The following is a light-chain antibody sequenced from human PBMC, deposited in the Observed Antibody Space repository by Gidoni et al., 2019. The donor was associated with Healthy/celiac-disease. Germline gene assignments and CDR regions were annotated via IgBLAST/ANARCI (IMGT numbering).Light chain of an antibody. CDR1: QSVLYISNNKNY. CDR2: WAS. CDR3: QQYYSTPRT. J-gene: IGKJ2*01. Sequence: DIVMTQSPASLAVSLGERATINCKSSQSVLYISNNKNYLAWHQQKQGQPPNLLISWASTRESGVPDRFSGSGSGKDFTLTISSLQAEDVAVYYCQQYYSTPRTFGQGTKLEIK. V-gene: IGKV4-1*01.